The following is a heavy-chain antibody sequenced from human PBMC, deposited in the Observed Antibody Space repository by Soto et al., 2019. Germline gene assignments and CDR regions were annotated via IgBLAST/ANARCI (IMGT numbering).Heavy chain of an antibody. Sequence: SETLSLTCTISGRSISSYYWSWIRQPPGKGLEWIGYIYYTGRTNYNPSLKSRVTISVDTSKNQFSLKVRSVTTADTAVYYCARITPFDPWGQGTLVTVSS. J-gene: IGHJ5*02. CDR1: GRSISSYY. CDR2: IYYTGRT. D-gene: IGHD3-10*01. V-gene: IGHV4-59*01. CDR3: ARITPFDP.